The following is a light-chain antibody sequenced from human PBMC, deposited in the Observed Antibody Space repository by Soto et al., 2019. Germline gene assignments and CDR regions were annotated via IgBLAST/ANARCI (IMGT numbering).Light chain of an antibody. CDR2: AAS. CDR3: QKYDTAPQT. J-gene: IGKJ1*01. CDR1: QGIIDY. Sequence: DIQMTQSPSSLSASVGDTVTITCRASQGIIDYLAWFQQRPGQAPKLLIYAASTLHTGAPSRFSGSGAGGSGAGTEFTLTISSLQPEDVGTYYCQKYDTAPQTFGPGTSVEIK. V-gene: IGKV1-27*01.